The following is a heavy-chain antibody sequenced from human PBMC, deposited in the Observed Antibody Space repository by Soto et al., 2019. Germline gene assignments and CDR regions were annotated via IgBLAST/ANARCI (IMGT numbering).Heavy chain of an antibody. V-gene: IGHV3-53*01. CDR3: AKEYGMDV. CDR2: IYSGGST. Sequence: PGGSLRLSCAASGFSVSSSHMNWVRQAPGKGPEWVSVIYSGGSTYYAVSVKGRFTISRDNSKNTLYLQMNSLRAEDTAVYYCAKEYGMDVWGQGTTVTVSS. CDR1: GFSVSSSH. J-gene: IGHJ6*02.